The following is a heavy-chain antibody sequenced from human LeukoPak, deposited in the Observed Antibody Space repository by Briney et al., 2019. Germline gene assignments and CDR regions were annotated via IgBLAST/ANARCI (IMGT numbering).Heavy chain of an antibody. D-gene: IGHD2-15*01. V-gene: IGHV1-3*01. Sequence: ASVKVCCKASGYTFTTYAMHWVRQAPGQGLEWMGWINAGTAYTKYSQKFQGRVTFTRDTSASTAYMELSSLRSEDTAVYYCAREYCSGGSCYPWSYWGQGTLVTVSS. CDR3: AREYCSGGSCYPWSY. CDR2: INAGTAYT. CDR1: GYTFTTYA. J-gene: IGHJ4*02.